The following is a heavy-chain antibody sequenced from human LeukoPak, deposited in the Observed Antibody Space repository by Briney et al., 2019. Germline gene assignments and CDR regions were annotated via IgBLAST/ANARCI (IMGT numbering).Heavy chain of an antibody. Sequence: GGSLRLSCAASGFTFSSFGMHWVRQAPGKGLEWVAFLRPNGSNNYVDSVKGRFAISRDNSKNTLYLQMNGLRTEDTAFYYCAKDQAGTWGLDYWGQGTLVTVSS. CDR2: LRPNGSN. J-gene: IGHJ4*02. D-gene: IGHD3-10*01. CDR3: AKDQAGTWGLDY. V-gene: IGHV3-30*02. CDR1: GFTFSSFG.